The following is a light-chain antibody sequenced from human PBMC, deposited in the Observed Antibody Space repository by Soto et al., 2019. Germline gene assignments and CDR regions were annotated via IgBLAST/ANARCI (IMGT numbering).Light chain of an antibody. CDR3: QQYNSQYT. Sequence: DIQMTQSPSTLSASVGGRVTITCRASQSISSWLAWYQQKPGKAPKLLIYDASSLESGVPSRFSGSGSGTEFTLTISSLQPDDFATYYCQQYNSQYTFGQGTKVDIK. CDR1: QSISSW. V-gene: IGKV1-5*01. CDR2: DAS. J-gene: IGKJ2*01.